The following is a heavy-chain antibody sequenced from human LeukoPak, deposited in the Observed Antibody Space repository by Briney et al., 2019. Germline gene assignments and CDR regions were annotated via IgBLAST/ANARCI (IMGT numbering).Heavy chain of an antibody. CDR3: ARGMEPYYYMDV. J-gene: IGHJ6*03. CDR1: GYTFTSYY. V-gene: IGHV1-2*02. CDR2: INPNSGGT. D-gene: IGHD1-26*01. Sequence: GASVKVSCKASGYTFTSYYMHWVRQATGQGLEWMGWINPNSGGTNYAQKFQGRVTMTRDTSISTAYMELSRLRSDDTAVYYCARGMEPYYYMDVWGKGTTVTVSS.